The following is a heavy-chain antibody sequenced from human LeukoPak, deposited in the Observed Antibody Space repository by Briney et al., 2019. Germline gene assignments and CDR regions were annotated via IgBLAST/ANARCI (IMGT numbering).Heavy chain of an antibody. J-gene: IGHJ5*02. Sequence: SETLSLTCAVYGGSFSGYYWSWIRQPPGKGLEWIGEINHSGSTNYNPSLKSRVTISVDTSKNQFSLKLSSVTAADTAVCYCARVPMVRGVIIKYNWFDPWGQGTLVTVSS. CDR1: GGSFSGYY. CDR3: ARVPMVRGVIIKYNWFDP. CDR2: INHSGST. V-gene: IGHV4-34*01. D-gene: IGHD3-10*01.